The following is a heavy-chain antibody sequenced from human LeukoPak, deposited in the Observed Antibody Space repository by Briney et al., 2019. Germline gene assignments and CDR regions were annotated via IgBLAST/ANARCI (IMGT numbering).Heavy chain of an antibody. Sequence: PSETLSLTCTVSGGSISSNNYYWSWIRQHPGKGLEWIGHIYYSGSTYYNPSLKSRLAMSVDSSKNQLSLKLSSVTAADTAVYYCARGKLRSNCFDPWGQGTLVTVSS. J-gene: IGHJ5*02. CDR1: GGSISSNNYY. CDR2: IYYSGST. D-gene: IGHD2-21*01. CDR3: ARGKLRSNCFDP. V-gene: IGHV4-31*03.